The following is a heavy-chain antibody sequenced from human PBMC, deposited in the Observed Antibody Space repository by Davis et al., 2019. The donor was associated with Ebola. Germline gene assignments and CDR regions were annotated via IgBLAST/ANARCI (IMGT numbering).Heavy chain of an antibody. CDR2: INHSGST. CDR3: ARVDYDFWSGYASGNWFDP. V-gene: IGHV4-34*01. Sequence: MPSETLSLTCAVYGGSFTAYFWSWIRQPPGKGLEWIGEINHSGSTNYNPSLKSRVTISVDTSKNQFSLKLSSVTAADTAVYYCARVDYDFWSGYASGNWFDPGGQGTLVTVSS. J-gene: IGHJ5*02. D-gene: IGHD3-3*01. CDR1: GGSFTAYF.